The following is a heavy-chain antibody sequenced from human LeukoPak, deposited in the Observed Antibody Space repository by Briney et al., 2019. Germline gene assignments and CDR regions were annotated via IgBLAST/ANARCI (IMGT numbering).Heavy chain of an antibody. CDR3: ARHRIVGASPFDY. D-gene: IGHD1-26*01. J-gene: IGHJ4*02. CDR1: GXSISSYY. Sequence: SETLSLTCTVSGXSISSYYWSWIRQPPGKGLESIGYIYYSGSTNYNPSLKSRVTISVDTSKNQFSLKLSSVTAADTAVYYCARHRIVGASPFDYWGQGTLVTVSS. V-gene: IGHV4-59*08. CDR2: IYYSGST.